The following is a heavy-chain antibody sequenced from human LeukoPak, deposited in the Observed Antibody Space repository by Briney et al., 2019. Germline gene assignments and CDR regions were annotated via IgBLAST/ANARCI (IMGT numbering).Heavy chain of an antibody. CDR2: ISAYKGNT. D-gene: IGHD3-22*01. J-gene: IGHJ4*02. V-gene: IGHV1-18*01. CDR3: ARRMTYTYYYDNSGYYYEDY. Sequence: ASVKVSCKTSGYTFASYGITWVRQAPGQGLEWLGWISAYKGNTNYAQKLQDRVTMTTDTYTSTAYMELRSLRSDDTAVYYCARRMTYTYYYDNSGYYYEDYWGQGTLVTVSS. CDR1: GYTFASYG.